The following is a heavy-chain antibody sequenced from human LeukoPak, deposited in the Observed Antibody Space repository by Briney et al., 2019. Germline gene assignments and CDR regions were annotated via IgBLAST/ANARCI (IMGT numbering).Heavy chain of an antibody. CDR2: IRYDGSNK. CDR1: GFTFSSYG. CDR3: ARAPTVLVGYCSSSSCQADY. D-gene: IGHD2-2*01. V-gene: IGHV3-33*01. J-gene: IGHJ4*02. Sequence: GRSLRLSCAASGFTFSSYGMHWVRQAPGKGLEWVAFIRYDGSNKYYADSVKGRFTISRDNSKNTLYLQMNSLRVEDTAVYYCARAPTVLVGYCSSSSCQADYWGQGTLVTVSS.